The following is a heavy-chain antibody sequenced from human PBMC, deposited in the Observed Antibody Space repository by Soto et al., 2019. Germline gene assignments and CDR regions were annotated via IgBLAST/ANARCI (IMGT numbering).Heavy chain of an antibody. D-gene: IGHD3-10*01. CDR2: IYYSGST. J-gene: IGHJ4*02. CDR3: ARAQGSGFLVS. V-gene: IGHV4-30-4*08. Sequence: SLIRQPPGKGLEWIGYIYYSGSTYYNPSLKSRVTISVDTSKNQFSLKLSSVTAADTAVYYCARAQGSGFLVSWGQGTLVTVSS.